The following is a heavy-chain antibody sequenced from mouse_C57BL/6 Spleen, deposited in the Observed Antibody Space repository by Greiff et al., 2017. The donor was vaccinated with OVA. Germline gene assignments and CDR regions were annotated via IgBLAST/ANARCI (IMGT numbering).Heavy chain of an antibody. CDR2: ISSGSSTI. Sequence: VQLQQSGGGLVKPGGSLKLSCAASGFTFSDYGMHWVRQAPEKGLEWVAYISSGSSTIYYADTVKGRFTISRDNAKNTLFLQMTSLRSEDTAMYYCARPYDYDGYFDVWGTGTTVTVSS. CDR1: GFTFSDYG. D-gene: IGHD2-4*01. CDR3: ARPYDYDGYFDV. V-gene: IGHV5-17*01. J-gene: IGHJ1*03.